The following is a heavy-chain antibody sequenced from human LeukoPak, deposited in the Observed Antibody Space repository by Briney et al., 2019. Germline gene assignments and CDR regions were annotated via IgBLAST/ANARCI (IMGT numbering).Heavy chain of an antibody. CDR1: GGSFSGYY. CDR3: ARRYSGGSFFDP. Sequence: KPSETLSLTCAVYGGSFSGYYWSWIRQPPGKGLEWIGEINHSGSTNYNPSLKSRGTISVDTSKNQFSLKLSSGTAAATAVYYCARRYSGGSFFDPWGQRTLVTVPS. J-gene: IGHJ5*02. CDR2: INHSGST. D-gene: IGHD2-15*01. V-gene: IGHV4-34*01.